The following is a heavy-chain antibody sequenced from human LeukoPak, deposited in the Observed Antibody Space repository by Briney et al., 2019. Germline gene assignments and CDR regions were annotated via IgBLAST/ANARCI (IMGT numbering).Heavy chain of an antibody. D-gene: IGHD6-19*01. CDR2: IFYSGST. J-gene: IGHJ4*02. V-gene: IGHV4-39*01. CDR3: ARATGFSSGCYRYFDY. Sequence: SETLSLTCSVSGGSISSSSCYWGWIRQPPGKGLEWIGSIFYSGSTCYNASLQSRVTMSVDTSKNQFSLKLTSVTAADTAVYYCARATGFSSGCYRYFDYWGQGTLVTVSS. CDR1: GGSISSSSCY.